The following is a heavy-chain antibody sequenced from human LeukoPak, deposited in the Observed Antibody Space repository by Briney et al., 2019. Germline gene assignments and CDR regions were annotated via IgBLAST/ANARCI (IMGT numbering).Heavy chain of an antibody. CDR2: ISGSGGST. Sequence: GGSLRLSCAASGFTFSSYGMSWVRQAPGKGLEWVSAISGSGGSTYYADSVKGRFTISGDNSKNTLYLQMNSLRAEDTAVYYCAKDKVGSGSYPYYMDVWGKGTTVTISS. J-gene: IGHJ6*03. CDR1: GFTFSSYG. CDR3: AKDKVGSGSYPYYMDV. D-gene: IGHD3-10*01. V-gene: IGHV3-23*01.